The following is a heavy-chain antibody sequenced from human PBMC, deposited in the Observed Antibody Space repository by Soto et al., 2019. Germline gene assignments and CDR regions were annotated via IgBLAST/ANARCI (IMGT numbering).Heavy chain of an antibody. CDR1: GTSISSYY. CDR3: ARYNSYAIDY. V-gene: IGHV4-59*01. CDR2: IHYSGTT. Sequence: SETLSLTCTVSGTSISSYYWSWIRQPPGKGLEWIANIHYSGTTNYNLSLASRVTLSVDTSKNQFSLKMTSVTAADRAMYFCARYNSYAIDYWGRGNLVTVSS. D-gene: IGHD2-8*01. J-gene: IGHJ4*02.